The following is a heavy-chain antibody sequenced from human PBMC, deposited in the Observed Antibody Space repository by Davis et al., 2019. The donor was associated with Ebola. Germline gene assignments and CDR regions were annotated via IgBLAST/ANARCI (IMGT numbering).Heavy chain of an antibody. Sequence: MPGGSLRLTCTVSGGSISSSSYYWGWIRQPPGKGLEWIGSIYYSGSTYYNPSLKSRVTISVDTSKNQFSLKLSSVTAADTAVYYCARHAGGVRRGSVAGLGGYFDNWGQGTLVTVSS. CDR3: ARHAGGVRRGSVAGLGGYFDN. CDR2: IYYSGST. CDR1: GGSISSSSYY. V-gene: IGHV4-39*01. J-gene: IGHJ4*02. D-gene: IGHD6-19*01.